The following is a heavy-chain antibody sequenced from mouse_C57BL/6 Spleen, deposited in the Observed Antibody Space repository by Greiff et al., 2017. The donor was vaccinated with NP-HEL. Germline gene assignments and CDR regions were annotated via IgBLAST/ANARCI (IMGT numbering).Heavy chain of an antibody. CDR1: GYAFSSSW. V-gene: IGHV1-82*01. CDR3: ASERWYFDY. D-gene: IGHD2-3*01. CDR2: IYPGDGDT. Sequence: QVQLQQSGPELVKPGASVKNSCKASGYAFSSSWMNWVKQRPGKGLEWIGRIYPGDGDTNYNGKFKGKATLTADKSSSTAYMQLSSLTSEDSAVYFCASERWYFDYWGQGTTLTVSS. J-gene: IGHJ2*01.